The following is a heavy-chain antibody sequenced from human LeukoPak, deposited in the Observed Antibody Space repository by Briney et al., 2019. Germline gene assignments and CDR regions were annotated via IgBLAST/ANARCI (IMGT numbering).Heavy chain of an antibody. Sequence: SETLSLTCAVYGGSFSGYYWSWIRQPPGKGLEWIGEINHSGSTNYNPSLKSRVTISVDTSKNQFSLKLSSVTAADTAVYYCARDIEFYGSGSYYWGTFDYWGQGTLVTVSS. CDR3: ARDIEFYGSGSYYWGTFDY. CDR1: GGSFSGYY. V-gene: IGHV4-34*01. CDR2: INHSGST. D-gene: IGHD3-10*01. J-gene: IGHJ4*02.